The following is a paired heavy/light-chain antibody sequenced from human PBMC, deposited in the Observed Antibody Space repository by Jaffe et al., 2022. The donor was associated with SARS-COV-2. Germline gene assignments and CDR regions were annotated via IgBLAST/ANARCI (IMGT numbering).Light chain of an antibody. CDR1: QGITRY. J-gene: IGKJ1*01. Sequence: DIQLTQSPSFLSASVGDRVTITCRASQGITRYLAWYQQKPGKAPKLLISGASSLQSGVPSRFSGSGSGTEFTLTISSLQPEDFATYYCQQLHSYPWTFGQGTKVEIK. CDR2: GAS. CDR3: QQLHSYPWT. V-gene: IGKV1-9*01.
Heavy chain of an antibody. Sequence: QVQLQESGPGLVKPSGTLSLTCAVSGGSINNNNWWSWVRQPPGRGLEWIGEIHHSGTTNYNPSLKSRVTTSVDNSRNQFSLNLISVTAADTAIYYCARRDYLEFGYYGMDVWGQGTTVTVSS. CDR3: ARRDYLEFGYYGMDV. D-gene: IGHD3-3*01. CDR2: IHHSGTT. V-gene: IGHV4-4*02. J-gene: IGHJ6*02. CDR1: GGSINNNNW.